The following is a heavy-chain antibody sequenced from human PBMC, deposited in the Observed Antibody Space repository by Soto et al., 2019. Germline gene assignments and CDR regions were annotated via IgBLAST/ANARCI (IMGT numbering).Heavy chain of an antibody. Sequence: GGSLRLSCAASGFTFSNAWMNWVRQAPGKGLEWVGRIKSKTDGGTTDYAAPVKGRFTISRDDSKNTLYLQMNSLKTEDTAVYYCTLQGWLLSREIDYWGQGTLVTVSS. J-gene: IGHJ4*02. CDR3: TLQGWLLSREIDY. V-gene: IGHV3-15*07. CDR2: IKSKTDGGTT. CDR1: GFTFSNAW. D-gene: IGHD3-3*01.